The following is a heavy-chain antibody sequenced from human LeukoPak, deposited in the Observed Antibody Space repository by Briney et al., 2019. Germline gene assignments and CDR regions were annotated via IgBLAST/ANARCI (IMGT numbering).Heavy chain of an antibody. V-gene: IGHV1-18*01. D-gene: IGHD3-10*01. Sequence: ASVKVSCKASGYTFTSYGISWVRQALGQGLGWMEWISAYNGNTNYAQKLQGRVTMTTDTSTSTAYVELRSLRSDDTAVYYCARDDLTMVRGLVDYWGQGTLVTVSS. J-gene: IGHJ4*02. CDR2: ISAYNGNT. CDR1: GYTFTSYG. CDR3: ARDDLTMVRGLVDY.